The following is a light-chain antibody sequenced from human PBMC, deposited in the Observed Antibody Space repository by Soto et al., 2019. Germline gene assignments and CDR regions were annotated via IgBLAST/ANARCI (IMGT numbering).Light chain of an antibody. CDR1: QTVSSTY. J-gene: IGKJ4*01. Sequence: EIVLTQSPGTLSLSPGERATLSCRASQTVSSTYLAWYQQKPGQAPRLLIYGASRRATGIPDRFSGSVSGTDFTLTISRLEPEDFAVYYCQYYGSSVTFAGGTKVDNK. CDR3: QYYGSSVT. CDR2: GAS. V-gene: IGKV3-20*01.